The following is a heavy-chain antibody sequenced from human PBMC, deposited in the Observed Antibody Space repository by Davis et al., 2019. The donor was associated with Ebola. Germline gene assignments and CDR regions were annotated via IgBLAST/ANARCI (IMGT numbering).Heavy chain of an antibody. CDR1: GFTFSSYA. CDR2: ISSSSSYI. V-gene: IGHV3-21*04. CDR3: TTGYSSSSYLYGMDV. J-gene: IGHJ6*02. D-gene: IGHD6-6*01. Sequence: GESLKTSCAASGFTFSSYAMSWVRQAPGKGLEWVSSISSSSSYIYYADSVKGRFTISRDNAKNSLYLQMNSLKTEDTAVYYCTTGYSSSSYLYGMDVWGQGTTVTVSS.